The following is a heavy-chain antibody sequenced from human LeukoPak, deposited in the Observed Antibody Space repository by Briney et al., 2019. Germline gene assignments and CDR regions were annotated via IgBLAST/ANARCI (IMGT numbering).Heavy chain of an antibody. J-gene: IGHJ4*02. CDR1: GGSFSSGGYY. CDR3: ARSTRDGYNYSFDY. D-gene: IGHD5-24*01. V-gene: IGHV4-31*03. Sequence: SETLSLTCTVSGGSFSSGGYYWSWIRQHPGTGLEWIGYIYYSGSTYYNPSLKSRVTISVDTSKNQFSLKLSSVTAADTAVYYCARSTRDGYNYSFDYWGQGTLVTVSS. CDR2: IYYSGST.